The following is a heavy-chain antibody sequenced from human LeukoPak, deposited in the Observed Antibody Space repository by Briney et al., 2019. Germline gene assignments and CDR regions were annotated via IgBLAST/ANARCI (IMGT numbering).Heavy chain of an antibody. CDR2: ITSTT. V-gene: IGHV3-23*01. D-gene: IGHD2-15*01. CDR3: AKYCTGGSCYRGLDV. J-gene: IGHJ6*02. CDR1: GFTLSAYG. Sequence: GGSLRLSCSASGFTLSAYGMNWVRQAPGKGLEWVSAITSTTFYADSVKGRFTISRDNSKNTLYLQINSLRAEDTAIYYCAKYCTGGSCYRGLDVWGQGTTVIVSS.